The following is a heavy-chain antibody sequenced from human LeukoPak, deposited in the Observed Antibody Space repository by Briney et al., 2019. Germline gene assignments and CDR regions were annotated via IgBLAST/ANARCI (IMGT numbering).Heavy chain of an antibody. J-gene: IGHJ5*02. D-gene: IGHD6-13*01. CDR3: ARLHFAAAEEFDP. Sequence: SETLSLTCTVSGGSISGYYWSWIRQPPGKRLEGVGYIHYTGYTNYNPSLRSRVTMSVDTSKNQFSLTLRSVTAADTAVYYCARLHFAAAEEFDPWGQGTLVTVSS. CDR2: IHYTGYT. CDR1: GGSISGYY. V-gene: IGHV4-59*08.